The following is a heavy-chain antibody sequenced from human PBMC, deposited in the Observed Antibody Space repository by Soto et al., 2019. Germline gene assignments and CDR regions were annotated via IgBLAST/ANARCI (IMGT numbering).Heavy chain of an antibody. J-gene: IGHJ6*02. CDR2: ISYDGSNK. D-gene: IGHD3-10*01. Sequence: QVQLVESGGGVVQPGRSLRLSCAASGFTFSSYAMHWVRQAPGKGLEWVAVISYDGSNKYYADSVKGRFTISRDNSKNTLYLKMNSLRAEDTAGDYCARDLTIGSGGLPACYGMDVWGQGTTVTVSS. V-gene: IGHV3-30-3*01. CDR1: GFTFSSYA. CDR3: ARDLTIGSGGLPACYGMDV.